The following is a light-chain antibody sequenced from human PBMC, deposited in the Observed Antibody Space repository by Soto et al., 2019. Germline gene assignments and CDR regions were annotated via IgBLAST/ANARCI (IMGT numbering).Light chain of an antibody. CDR2: EVS. J-gene: IGLJ2*01. V-gene: IGLV2-8*01. Sequence: QSVLTQPPSASGSPGQSVTISCTGTSSDVGGYNYVSWYQQHPGKAPKLMIYEVSKRPSGVPDRFSGSKSGKTASLTVSGIQSEDEADYYCSSYAGSNHLVFGGATNLTVL. CDR1: SSDVGGYNY. CDR3: SSYAGSNHLV.